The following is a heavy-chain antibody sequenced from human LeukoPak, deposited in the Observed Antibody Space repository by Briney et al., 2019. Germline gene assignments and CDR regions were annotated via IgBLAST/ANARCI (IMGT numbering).Heavy chain of an antibody. V-gene: IGHV3-30*19. D-gene: IGHD2-21*01. CDR1: GFTFSSYS. Sequence: QPGGSLRLSCTASGFTFSSYSMHWVRQTPGKGLEWVAVISYDGSHKYYADSVKGRFTISRDNSKNTVYLQMSTLRPEDTAIFYCASDPNRLADNGGGYLDYWGQGTLVTVSS. CDR2: ISYDGSHK. CDR3: ASDPNRLADNGGGYLDY. J-gene: IGHJ4*02.